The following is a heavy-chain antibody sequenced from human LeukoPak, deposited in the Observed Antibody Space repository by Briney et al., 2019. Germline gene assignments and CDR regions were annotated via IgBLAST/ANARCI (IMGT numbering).Heavy chain of an antibody. Sequence: ASVKVSCKASGYTFTGYYMHWVRQAPGQGLEWMGWINPNSGGTNYAQTFQGRVTMTRDTSISTAYMELSRLRSDDTAVYYCARDYVWGSYLCYWGQGTLVTVSS. V-gene: IGHV1-2*02. D-gene: IGHD3-16*02. J-gene: IGHJ4*02. CDR1: GYTFTGYY. CDR2: INPNSGGT. CDR3: ARDYVWGSYLCY.